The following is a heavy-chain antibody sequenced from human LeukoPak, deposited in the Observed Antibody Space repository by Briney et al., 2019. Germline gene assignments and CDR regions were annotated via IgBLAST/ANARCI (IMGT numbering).Heavy chain of an antibody. CDR2: ISSSSSYI. CDR3: AKRGPGSPQSGKYYFDY. V-gene: IGHV3-21*04. Sequence: GGSLRLSCAASGFTFSSYSMNWVRQAPGKGLEWVSSISSSSSYIYYADSVKGRFTISRDNSKNTLYLQMNSLRAEDTAVYYCAKRGPGSPQSGKYYFDYWGQGTLVTVSS. J-gene: IGHJ4*02. CDR1: GFTFSSYS. D-gene: IGHD3-10*01.